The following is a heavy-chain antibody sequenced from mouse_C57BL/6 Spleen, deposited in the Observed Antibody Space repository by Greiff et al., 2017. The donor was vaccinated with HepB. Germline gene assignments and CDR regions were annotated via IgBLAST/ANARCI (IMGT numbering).Heavy chain of an antibody. CDR2: IYPGDGGT. CDR3: ARSANWDYAMDY. V-gene: IGHV1-82*01. Sequence: VQLQQSGPELVKPGASVKISCKASGYAFSSSWMNWVKQRPGKGLEWIGRIYPGDGGTNYNGKFKGEATLTADKSSSTAYMQLSSLTSEDAAVYLCARSANWDYAMDYWGQGTSVTVSS. CDR1: GYAFSSSW. D-gene: IGHD4-1*01. J-gene: IGHJ4*01.